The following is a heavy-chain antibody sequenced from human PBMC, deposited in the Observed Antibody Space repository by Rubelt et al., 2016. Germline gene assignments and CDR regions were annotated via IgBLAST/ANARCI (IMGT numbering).Heavy chain of an antibody. Sequence: QVQLQQWGAGLLKPSETLSLTCAVYGGSFSGYYWSWIRQPPGKGLEWIGGIFYSGDTYYSPSLKSRVAISVETSKNQFSLKLRSVTAADTAVYYCARLDGNVFDYWGQGTLVTVSS. CDR2: IFYSGDT. CDR3: ARLDGNVFDY. J-gene: IGHJ4*02. CDR1: GGSFSGYY. D-gene: IGHD4-23*01. V-gene: IGHV4-34*12.